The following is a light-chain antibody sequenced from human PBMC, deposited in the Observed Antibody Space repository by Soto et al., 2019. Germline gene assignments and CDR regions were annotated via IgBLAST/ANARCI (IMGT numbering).Light chain of an antibody. V-gene: IGKV3-15*01. J-gene: IGKJ1*01. CDR1: QSINTL. CDR2: RAS. Sequence: EVALTQSPATLSVSPGEGATLSCRASQSINTLLAWYQQKPGQAPRLLIYRASTRATDIPARFSGSGSGTDFTLTISSLQSEDFAVYYSQQYGSSTSFGQGTKVDIK. CDR3: QQYGSSTS.